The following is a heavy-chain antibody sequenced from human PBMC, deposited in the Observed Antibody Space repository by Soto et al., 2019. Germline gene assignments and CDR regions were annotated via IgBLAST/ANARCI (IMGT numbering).Heavy chain of an antibody. CDR3: ARAVAGSLLPFDY. V-gene: IGHV3-30-3*01. D-gene: IGHD6-19*01. Sequence: GALRLACAASVFTFRSYAMHWVRQAPGKGLEWVAVISYDGSNKYYADSVKGRFTISRDNSKNTLYLQMNSLRAEDTAVYYCARAVAGSLLPFDYWGQGTLVPVSS. CDR2: ISYDGSNK. CDR1: VFTFRSYA. J-gene: IGHJ4*02.